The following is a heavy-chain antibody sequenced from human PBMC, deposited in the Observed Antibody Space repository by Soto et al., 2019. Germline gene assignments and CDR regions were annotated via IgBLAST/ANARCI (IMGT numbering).Heavy chain of an antibody. CDR1: GASISSRDYY. D-gene: IGHD2-2*01. J-gene: IGHJ4*02. V-gene: IGHV4-39*01. CDR2: IDYNGVT. CDR3: GRVMIGTSRHTDSDY. Sequence: SETLSLTCSVSGASISSRDYYWGWIRQTPGKGLEWIGNIDYNGVTYYNPSLKSRVTVSKDTPKNQFSLKVASVTAADTAIYYCGRVMIGTSRHTDSDYWGQGTQVTVSS.